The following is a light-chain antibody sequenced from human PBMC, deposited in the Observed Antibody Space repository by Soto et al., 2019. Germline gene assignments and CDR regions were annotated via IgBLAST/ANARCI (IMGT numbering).Light chain of an antibody. Sequence: EIVLTQSPATLSLSPGERATLSCRASQSVSRYLAWYQQKPGQAPRLLIYNTSNRATGIPARFSGSGSGTDFTLTISSLESEDFAVYYCQQRSNWPGTFGQGTKVKIK. CDR2: NTS. CDR3: QQRSNWPGT. CDR1: QSVSRY. J-gene: IGKJ1*01. V-gene: IGKV3-11*01.